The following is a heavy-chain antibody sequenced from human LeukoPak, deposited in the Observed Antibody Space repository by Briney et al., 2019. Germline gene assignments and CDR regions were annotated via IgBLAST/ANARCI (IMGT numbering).Heavy chain of an antibody. J-gene: IGHJ4*02. CDR1: GYTFTTKY. Sequence: VASVKVSCKASGYTFTTKYIHWARQAPGQGLEWMGMISPSGGSTSYPQKFQGRVTMTRDTSTSTAYMELSSLRSEDTAVCFCARDGLAGTYFFDYWGQGTLVTVSS. V-gene: IGHV1-46*01. D-gene: IGHD6-19*01. CDR3: ARDGLAGTYFFDY. CDR2: ISPSGGST.